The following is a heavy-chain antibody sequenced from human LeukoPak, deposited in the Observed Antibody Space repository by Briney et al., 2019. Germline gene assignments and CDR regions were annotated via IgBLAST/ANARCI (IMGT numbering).Heavy chain of an antibody. CDR3: ARVQGLQSPAGLFDY. J-gene: IGHJ4*02. Sequence: GASVKVSCKASGYTFTGYYMHWVRQAPGQGLEWMGWINPNSGGTNYAQKFQGRVTMTRDTSISTAYMELSRLRSDDTAVYYCARVQGLQSPAGLFDYWGQGTLVTVSS. CDR1: GYTFTGYY. D-gene: IGHD4-11*01. CDR2: INPNSGGT. V-gene: IGHV1-2*02.